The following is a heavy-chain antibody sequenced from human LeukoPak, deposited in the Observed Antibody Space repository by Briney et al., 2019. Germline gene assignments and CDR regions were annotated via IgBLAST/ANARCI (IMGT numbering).Heavy chain of an antibody. D-gene: IGHD6-13*01. J-gene: IGHJ5*02. CDR3: GRAFPPLRTAAAGDL. CDR1: GFTFSDYD. V-gene: IGHV3-21*06. Sequence: GGSLRLSCTASGFTFSDYDMNWVRQAPGKGLEWVSSNSGRSSHIYYADSVKGRFTISRDNAKNSLYLQMNSLRDEDTAVYYCGRAFPPLRTAAAGDLWGQGTLVTVSS. CDR2: NSGRSSHI.